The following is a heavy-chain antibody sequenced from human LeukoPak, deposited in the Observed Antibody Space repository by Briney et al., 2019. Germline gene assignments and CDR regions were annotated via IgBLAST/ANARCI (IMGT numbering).Heavy chain of an antibody. CDR1: GGSFSGYY. V-gene: IGHV4-34*01. Sequence: KPSETLSLTCAVYGGSFSGYYWSWIRQPPGKGLEWIGEINHSGSTNYNPSLKSRVTISVDTSKNQSSLKLSSVTAADTAVYYCARTSISGIAVAGFDYWGQGTLVTVSS. D-gene: IGHD6-19*01. CDR2: INHSGST. J-gene: IGHJ4*02. CDR3: ARTSISGIAVAGFDY.